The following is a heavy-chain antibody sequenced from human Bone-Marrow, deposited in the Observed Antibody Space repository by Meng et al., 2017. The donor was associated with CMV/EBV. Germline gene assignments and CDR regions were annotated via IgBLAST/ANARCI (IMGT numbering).Heavy chain of an antibody. D-gene: IGHD6-19*01. Sequence: GESLKISCAASGFTFSSYAMSWVRQAPGKGLDWVSYVYSGGSGTYYAGSVKGRFTISRDDSTNTLYLQMNSLRAEDTAVYFCVKCDLVTRRALAVPSGEWGQGPRVTCSS. J-gene: IGHJ4*02. CDR3: VKCDLVTRRALAVPSGE. V-gene: IGHV3-23*03. CDR1: GFTFSSYA. CDR2: VYSGGSGT.